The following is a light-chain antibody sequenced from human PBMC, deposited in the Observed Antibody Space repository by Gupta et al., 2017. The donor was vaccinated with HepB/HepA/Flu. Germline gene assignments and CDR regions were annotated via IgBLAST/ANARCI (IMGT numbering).Light chain of an antibody. V-gene: IGLV1-47*01. CDR3: VGWDGSLSGYV. CDR2: KNY. CDR1: SSNIGNDN. J-gene: IGLJ1*01. Sequence: QSVLIQPPSASGTPGQRVTISCSGSSSNIGNDNVYWYPQLPEPAPKLLIYKNYQRPSGVSDRFSGSKSGTSASLAISGLRSEDEADYYCVGWDGSLSGYVFGTGTKVTVL.